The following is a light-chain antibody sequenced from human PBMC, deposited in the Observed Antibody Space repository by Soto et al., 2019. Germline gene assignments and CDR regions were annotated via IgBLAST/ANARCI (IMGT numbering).Light chain of an antibody. CDR3: QQYGSSPPKLT. V-gene: IGKV3-20*01. CDR1: QSVSSNY. Sequence: EIVLTQSPGTLSLSPGERATLSCRASQSVSSNYLAWYQQKPGQAPRLLIYGASSRATGIPDRFSGSGSGTDFTLTISRLEPEDFALYYCQQYGSSPPKLTFGGGTKVEIK. J-gene: IGKJ4*01. CDR2: GAS.